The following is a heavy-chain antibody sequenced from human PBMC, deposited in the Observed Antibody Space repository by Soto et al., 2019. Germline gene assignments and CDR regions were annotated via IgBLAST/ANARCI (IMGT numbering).Heavy chain of an antibody. CDR2: LYGNGGGI. Sequence: EVQLLESGGGLVQPGGSLRLSCAASGFTFSKYAMIWIRQVPGKGLEWVSGLYGNGGGIHYADSVKGRFTISRDNSAYAVYLQMNNLRAEDTAVYYCATDAVSLYCVWLSHVWGQGTVVTVSS. CDR3: ATDAVSLYCVWLSHV. J-gene: IGHJ4*02. D-gene: IGHD5-12*01. CDR1: GFTFSKYA. V-gene: IGHV3-23*01.